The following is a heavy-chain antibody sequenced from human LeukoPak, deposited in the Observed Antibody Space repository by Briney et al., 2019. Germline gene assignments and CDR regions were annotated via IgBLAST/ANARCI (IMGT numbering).Heavy chain of an antibody. V-gene: IGHV4-34*01. CDR3: ARGDFDYGHYLPFDY. CDR2: INHSGST. Sequence: SETLSLTCAVYGGSFSGYYWSWIRQPPGKGLEWIGEINHSGSTNYNPSLKSRVTISVDTSKNQFSLKLSSVTAADTAVYYCARGDFDYGHYLPFDYWGQGTLVTVSS. J-gene: IGHJ4*02. CDR1: GGSFSGYY. D-gene: IGHD4-17*01.